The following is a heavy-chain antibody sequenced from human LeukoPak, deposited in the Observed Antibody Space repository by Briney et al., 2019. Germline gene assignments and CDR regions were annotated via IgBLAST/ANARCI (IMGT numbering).Heavy chain of an antibody. CDR1: GFTFSSYS. CDR3: ARHLSGVTGYTYGRGIDY. CDR2: ISSLSGTR. Sequence: GGSLRLSCAASGFTFSSYSMNWVRQAPGKGLEWVSFISSLSGTREYADSVKGRFTISRDNAKNSLYLQMNSLRAEDTAVYYCARHLSGVTGYTYGRGIDYWGQGTLVTVSS. V-gene: IGHV3-48*04. D-gene: IGHD5-18*01. J-gene: IGHJ4*02.